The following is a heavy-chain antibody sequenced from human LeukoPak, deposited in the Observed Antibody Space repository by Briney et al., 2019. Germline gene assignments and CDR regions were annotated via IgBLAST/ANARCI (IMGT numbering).Heavy chain of an antibody. CDR2: INPNSGGT. V-gene: IGHV1-2*02. J-gene: IGHJ4*02. Sequence: ASVKVSCKASGYTFTGYYMHWVRQAPGQGLEWMGWINPNSGGTNYAQKFQGRVTMTRDTSISTAYMELSRLRSDDTAVYYCARLWTYGDYPDYWGQGTLVTVSS. CDR1: GYTFTGYY. D-gene: IGHD4-17*01. CDR3: ARLWTYGDYPDY.